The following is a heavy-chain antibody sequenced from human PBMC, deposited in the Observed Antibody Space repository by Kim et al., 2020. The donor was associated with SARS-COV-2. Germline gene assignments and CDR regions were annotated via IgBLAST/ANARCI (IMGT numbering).Heavy chain of an antibody. CDR1: GGSISSSSYY. J-gene: IGHJ4*02. Sequence: SETLSLTCTVSGGSISSSSYYWGWLRQPPGKGLEWIGSIYYSGSTYYNPSLKSRVTISVDTSKNQFSLQLSSVTAADTAVYYCARHGGYSGYDGGFEYWGQGNLVTVSS. CDR3: ARHGGYSGYDGGFEY. D-gene: IGHD5-12*01. V-gene: IGHV4-39*01. CDR2: IYYSGST.